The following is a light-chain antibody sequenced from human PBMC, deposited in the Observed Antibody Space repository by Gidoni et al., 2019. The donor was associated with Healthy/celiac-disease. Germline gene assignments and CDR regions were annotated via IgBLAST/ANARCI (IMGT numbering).Light chain of an antibody. CDR1: QSVLYSSNNKNY. Sequence: DIVMTQSPDSLAVSLGERATINCKSSQSVLYSSNNKNYLAWYQQKPGQPPKLLIYWASTRESGVPDRFSGGGSGTDFTLTISSLQAEDVAVYYCQQYYSTPPTFXPXTKVXIK. J-gene: IGKJ3*01. CDR3: QQYYSTPPT. V-gene: IGKV4-1*01. CDR2: WAS.